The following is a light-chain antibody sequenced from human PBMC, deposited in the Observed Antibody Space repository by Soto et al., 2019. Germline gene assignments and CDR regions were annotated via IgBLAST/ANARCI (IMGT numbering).Light chain of an antibody. Sequence: QSVLTQPPSVSGSPGQSVTISCTGTSSDVGGYNYVSWYQQHPGKAPKLMIYDVSKRPSGVPDRFSGSKSGNTASLTISGLQAEDEADYYCCSYAGSYTHVFGTGTKVTVL. CDR2: DVS. V-gene: IGLV2-11*01. J-gene: IGLJ1*01. CDR1: SSDVGGYNY. CDR3: CSYAGSYTHV.